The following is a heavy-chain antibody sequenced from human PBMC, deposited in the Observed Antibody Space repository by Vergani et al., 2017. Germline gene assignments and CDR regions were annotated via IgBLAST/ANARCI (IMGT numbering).Heavy chain of an antibody. J-gene: IGHJ1*01. CDR2: ISYDGTQK. CDR3: ATKSGGTPGCQIEYFRE. V-gene: IGHV3-30*03. D-gene: IGHD2-15*01. CDR1: GFTSSYYG. Sequence: QVHLVASGGGVVQPVRSLRLSCVVSGFTSSYYGLHWVRQAPGKGLEWEAVISYDGTQKNYAESVKGRFNISRDNSKSTLYLQMNSLRTEDTAVYYCATKSGGTPGCQIEYFREWGQGTLVTVSP.